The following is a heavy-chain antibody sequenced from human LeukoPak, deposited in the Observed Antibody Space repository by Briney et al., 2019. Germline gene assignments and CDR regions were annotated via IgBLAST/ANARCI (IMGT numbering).Heavy chain of an antibody. J-gene: IGHJ4*02. Sequence: AGSLRLSCAASGFTFSSYWMSWVRQAPGKGLEWVANIKQDGSEKYYVDSVKGRFTISRDNAKNSLYLQMNSLRAEDTAVYYCARNSLTRFGGYDFWSGDFDYWGQGTLVTVSS. D-gene: IGHD3-3*01. CDR3: ARNSLTRFGGYDFWSGDFDY. CDR2: IKQDGSEK. V-gene: IGHV3-7*01. CDR1: GFTFSSYW.